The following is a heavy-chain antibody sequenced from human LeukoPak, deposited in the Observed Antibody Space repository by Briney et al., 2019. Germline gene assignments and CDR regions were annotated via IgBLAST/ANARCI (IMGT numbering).Heavy chain of an antibody. CDR1: GYSFTSYW. J-gene: IGHJ4*02. CDR2: IYPGDSDT. Sequence: GESLKISCKGSGYSFTSYWIGWVGQMPGKGLEWMGIIYPGDSDTRYSPSFQGQVTISADKSISTAYLQWSSLKASDTAMYYCARLVRGSDGSPGGDLYYFDYWGQGTLVTVSS. D-gene: IGHD2-21*02. V-gene: IGHV5-51*01. CDR3: ARLVRGSDGSPGGDLYYFDY.